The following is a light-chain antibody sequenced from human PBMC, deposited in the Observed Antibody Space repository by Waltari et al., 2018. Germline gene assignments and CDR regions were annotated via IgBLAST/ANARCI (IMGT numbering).Light chain of an antibody. CDR1: QNRSSNF. CDR2: GAA. Sequence: SVLRQSPGTLYLSPGAKASLSCKASQNRSSNFLAWYRQRPGPPPCLLIHGAAKRAAGIPDTFSGSGSGTDFTHTISRLEAEDSAVYYCQQYGTSPYTFGQGTKVEIK. J-gene: IGKJ2*01. V-gene: IGKV3-20*01. CDR3: QQYGTSPYT.